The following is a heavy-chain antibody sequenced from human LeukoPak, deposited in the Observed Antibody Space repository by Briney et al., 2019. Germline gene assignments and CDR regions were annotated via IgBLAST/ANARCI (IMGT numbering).Heavy chain of an antibody. CDR3: ARGRGGPYYFDY. J-gene: IGHJ4*02. Sequence: SVKVSCKASGGTFSSYAISWVRQAPGQGLEWMGRIIPIFGIANYAQKFQGRVTITADKSTSTAYMELSSLRSEDTAVYYCARGRGGPYYFDYWGQGTLVTVSS. CDR1: GGTFSSYA. CDR2: IIPIFGIA. V-gene: IGHV1-69*04.